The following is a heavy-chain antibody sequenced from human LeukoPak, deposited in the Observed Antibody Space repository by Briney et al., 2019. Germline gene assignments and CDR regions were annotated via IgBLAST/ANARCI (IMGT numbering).Heavy chain of an antibody. D-gene: IGHD2-21*01. V-gene: IGHV1-2*02. Sequence: ASVKVSCKASGYTFTGYYMHWVRQAPGQGLEWMGWINPNSGGTNYAQKFQGRVTMTRDTSISTAYMELSRLRSDDTAVYYCASCGGDCYSEGSIDHWGQGTLVTVSS. J-gene: IGHJ4*02. CDR2: INPNSGGT. CDR3: ASCGGDCYSEGSIDH. CDR1: GYTFTGYY.